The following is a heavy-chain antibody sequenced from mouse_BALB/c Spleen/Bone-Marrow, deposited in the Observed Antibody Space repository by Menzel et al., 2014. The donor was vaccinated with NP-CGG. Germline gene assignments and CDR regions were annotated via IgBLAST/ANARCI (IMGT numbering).Heavy chain of an antibody. D-gene: IGHD2-1*01. CDR2: IRNKANGYTT. J-gene: IGHJ2*01. Sequence: EVKVVESGGGLVQPGGFLRLSCATSGFTFTDHYVSWVRQPPGKALEWLGFIRNKANGYTTEYSASVKGRFTISRDNSQSIVYLQMNTLRAEDSATYYCARDYSYCFDYWGQGTTLTVSS. CDR3: ARDYSYCFDY. V-gene: IGHV7-3*02. CDR1: GFTFTDHY.